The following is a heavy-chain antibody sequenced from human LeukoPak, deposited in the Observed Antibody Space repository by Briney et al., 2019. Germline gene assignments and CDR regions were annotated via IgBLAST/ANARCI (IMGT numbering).Heavy chain of an antibody. Sequence: PSETLSLTCTVSGGSISSYYWSWIRQPPGKGLEWIGYIYYSGSTNYNPSLKSRVTISVDTSKNQFSLKLSSVTAADTAVYYCARHLKRRVPAAIIKRALYYMDVWGKGTTVTISS. CDR3: ARHLKRRVPAAIIKRALYYMDV. D-gene: IGHD2-2*01. CDR2: IYYSGST. V-gene: IGHV4-59*08. J-gene: IGHJ6*03. CDR1: GGSISSYY.